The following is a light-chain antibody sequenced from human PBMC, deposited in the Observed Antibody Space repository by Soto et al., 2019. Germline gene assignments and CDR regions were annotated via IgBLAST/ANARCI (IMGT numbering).Light chain of an antibody. CDR1: QSVRHY. J-gene: IGKJ1*01. CDR3: QQSSSTAWT. V-gene: IGKV1-39*01. CDR2: SSS. Sequence: DIQMTQSPSSLSASVGDRVTITCRASQSVRHYLNWYQQKPGKPPKLLICSSSSLQRGVPSRFSGSGSETDFTLTLSSLQPEEFATYYCQQSSSTAWTFGQGTKVDIK.